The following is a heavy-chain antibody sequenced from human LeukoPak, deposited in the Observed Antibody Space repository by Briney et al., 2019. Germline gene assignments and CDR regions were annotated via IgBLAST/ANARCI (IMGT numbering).Heavy chain of an antibody. J-gene: IGHJ4*02. CDR3: AGHHPRNTVDF. CDR2: ISDIGSI. Sequence: SETLSLTCSVSGASISSFYWTWIRQPPGKGLEWIAYISDIGSINYNPSLKSRVTISLDTSKNQFSLKLSSVTAADTAVYYCAGHHPRNTVDFWGQGTLVTVSS. D-gene: IGHD2-8*02. CDR1: GASISSFY. V-gene: IGHV4-59*08.